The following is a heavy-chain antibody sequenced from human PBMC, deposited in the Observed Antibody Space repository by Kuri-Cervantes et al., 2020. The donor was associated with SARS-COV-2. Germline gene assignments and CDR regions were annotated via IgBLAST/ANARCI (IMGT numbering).Heavy chain of an antibody. CDR2: IYHSGST. CDR1: GGSMSPYY. Sequence: SETLSLTCTVSGGSMSPYYWSWIRQFPGKGLEFIGYIYHSGSTNYNPSLKSRVTISVDTSKNQFSLKLSSVTAADTAVYYCARGRGSGSYNYYGMDVWGQGTTVTVSS. J-gene: IGHJ6*02. V-gene: IGHV4-59*12. D-gene: IGHD3-10*01. CDR3: ARGRGSGSYNYYGMDV.